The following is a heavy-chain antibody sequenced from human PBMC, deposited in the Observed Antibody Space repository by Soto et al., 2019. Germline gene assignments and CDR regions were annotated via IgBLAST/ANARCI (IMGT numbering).Heavy chain of an antibody. J-gene: IGHJ4*02. CDR3: AKAPFDIGAVPPPIDY. Sequence: EVQLLESGGGLVQPGGSLRLSCATSGFTFASCALGWVRQGPKKGLEWVSTISGGSWVTKYADSVKGRFTISRDNSKDTLYLQMNSLSADDTAIYYCAKAPFDIGAVPPPIDYLGQVTLVTVSS. V-gene: IGHV3-23*01. CDR2: ISGGSWVT. CDR1: GFTFASCA. D-gene: IGHD2-15*01.